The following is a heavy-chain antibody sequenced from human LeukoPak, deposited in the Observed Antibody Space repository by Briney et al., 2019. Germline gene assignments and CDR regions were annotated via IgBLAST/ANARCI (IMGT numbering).Heavy chain of an antibody. V-gene: IGHV4-39*07. CDR3: ARGEGALNN. Sequence: SETLSLTCTVSGGSISSSSYYWGWIRQPPGKGLEWIGSIYYSGSTNYNPSLKSRVTFSLDTSKNQFSLRLKSVTAADTAVYFCARGEGALNNWGRGTLVTVSS. CDR2: IYYSGST. J-gene: IGHJ4*02. D-gene: IGHD3-16*01. CDR1: GGSISSSSYY.